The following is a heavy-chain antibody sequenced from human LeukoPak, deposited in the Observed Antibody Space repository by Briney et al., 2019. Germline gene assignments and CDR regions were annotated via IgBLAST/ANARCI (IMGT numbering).Heavy chain of an antibody. CDR3: ARDRFGGNWFDP. J-gene: IGHJ5*02. CDR1: GGSISSYY. D-gene: IGHD3-10*01. CDR2: IYYSGST. Sequence: SETLSLTCTVSGGSISSYYWSWIRQPPGKGLEGIGYIYYSGSTNYNPSLKSRVTITVDTSKNQFSLKVSSVTAADTAVYYCARDRFGGNWFDPWGQGTLVTVSS. V-gene: IGHV4-59*01.